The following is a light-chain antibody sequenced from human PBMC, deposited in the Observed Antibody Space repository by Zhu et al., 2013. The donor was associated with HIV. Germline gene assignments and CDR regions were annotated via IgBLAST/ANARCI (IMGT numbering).Light chain of an antibody. V-gene: IGKV3-20*01. Sequence: EIVLTQSPGTLSLSPGQRATLSCRASQSVSSSYLAWYQQKPGQAPRLLIYGASSRATGIPDRFSGSGSGTDFTLTISRLEAEDFAVYYCQQYSSSLRTFGQGTKVEIK. CDR1: QSVSSSY. CDR2: GAS. J-gene: IGKJ1*01. CDR3: QQYSSSLRT.